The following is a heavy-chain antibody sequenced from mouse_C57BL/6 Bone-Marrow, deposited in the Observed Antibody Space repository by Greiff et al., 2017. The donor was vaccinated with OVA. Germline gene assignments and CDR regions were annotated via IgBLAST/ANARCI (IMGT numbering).Heavy chain of an antibody. CDR3: ARDYYGSRYYYAMDD. D-gene: IGHD1-1*01. Sequence: EVHLVESGGDLVKPGGSLKLSCAASGFTFSSYGMSWVRQTPDKRLEWVATISSGGSYTYYPDSVKGRFTISRDNAKNTLYLQMSSLKSEDTAMYDCARDYYGSRYYYAMDDWGQGTSVTVSS. CDR2: ISSGGSYT. CDR1: GFTFSSYG. J-gene: IGHJ4*01. V-gene: IGHV5-6*01.